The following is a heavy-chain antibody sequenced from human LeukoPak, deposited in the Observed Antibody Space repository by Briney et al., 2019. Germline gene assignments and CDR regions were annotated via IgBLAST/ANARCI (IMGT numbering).Heavy chain of an antibody. CDR2: ISSSGSTI. V-gene: IGHV3-48*03. Sequence: GGSLRLSCAASGFTFSSYEMNWVRQAPGKGLEWVSYISSSGSTIYYADSVKGRFTISRDNAKNSLYLQMNSLRAEDTAVYYCARALLGYCSSTSCYAGNYYYGMDVWGQGTTVTVSS. CDR1: GFTFSSYE. CDR3: ARALLGYCSSTSCYAGNYYYGMDV. J-gene: IGHJ6*02. D-gene: IGHD2-2*01.